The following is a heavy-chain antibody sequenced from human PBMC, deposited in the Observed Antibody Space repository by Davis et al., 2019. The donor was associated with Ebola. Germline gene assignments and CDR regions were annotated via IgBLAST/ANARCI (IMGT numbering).Heavy chain of an antibody. J-gene: IGHJ4*02. CDR2: ISGSGGST. CDR1: GFTFSSYA. Sequence: GGSLRLSCAASGFTFSSYAMTWVRQAPGKGLEWVSAISGSGGSTYHADSVKGRFTISRDNSKNTLYLQMNSLRAEDTAVYYCANSRFGESHFDYWGQGTLVTVSS. V-gene: IGHV3-23*01. CDR3: ANSRFGESHFDY. D-gene: IGHD3-10*01.